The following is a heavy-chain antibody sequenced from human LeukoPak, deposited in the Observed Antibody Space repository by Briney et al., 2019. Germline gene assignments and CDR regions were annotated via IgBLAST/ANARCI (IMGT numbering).Heavy chain of an antibody. V-gene: IGHV4-38-2*01. D-gene: IGHD4-11*01. CDR2: IYHSGST. CDR3: ARPLTVTTPWYFDL. CDR1: GYSISNAYY. Sequence: PSETLSLTCAVSGYSISNAYYWCCTPRPPLKGMEWIGSIYHSGSTYYNPSLKSRVTISVDTSKNQFSLKLSSVTAADTAVYYCARPLTVTTPWYFDLWGRGTLVTVSS. J-gene: IGHJ2*01.